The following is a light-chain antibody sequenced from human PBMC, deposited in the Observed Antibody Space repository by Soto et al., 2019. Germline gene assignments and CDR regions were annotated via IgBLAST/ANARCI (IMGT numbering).Light chain of an antibody. Sequence: EIVMTQSPATLSVSPGDRATLSCRASQSVSSNLAWYQQKPGQAPRLLIYGASTRATCIPARCSGSGSGTEFTLTISSLQSEDFAVYYCQQYNNWPGTFGQGTKVEIK. CDR1: QSVSSN. CDR3: QQYNNWPGT. CDR2: GAS. J-gene: IGKJ1*01. V-gene: IGKV3-15*01.